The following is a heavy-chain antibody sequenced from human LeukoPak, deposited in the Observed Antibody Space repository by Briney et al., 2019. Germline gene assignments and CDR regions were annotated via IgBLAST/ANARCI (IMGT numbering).Heavy chain of an antibody. CDR1: GGSISGGGYY. Sequence: SQTLSLTCTVSGGSISGGGYYWSWIRQPPGKGLEWIGYIYHSGRTYYNPSLKSRVTISVDRSKNQFSLKLNSVTAADTAVYYCARVPGANYYYYMDVWGKGTTVTVSS. D-gene: IGHD1-1*01. CDR2: IYHSGRT. J-gene: IGHJ6*03. V-gene: IGHV4-30-2*01. CDR3: ARVPGANYYYYMDV.